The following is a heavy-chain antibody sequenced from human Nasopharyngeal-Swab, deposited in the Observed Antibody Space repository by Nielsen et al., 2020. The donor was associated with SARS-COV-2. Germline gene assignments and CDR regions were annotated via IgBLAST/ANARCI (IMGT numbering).Heavy chain of an antibody. Sequence: ASVKVSCKPSGYTFTDYYMHWVRQAPGQGLEWMGWMNPHNGGTNYEQKFQGRVTMTSDTSINTAYMELSSLRSEDTAVYYCASQTYYDDSRGDYFDHWGQGTLVTVSS. CDR2: MNPHNGGT. CDR1: GYTFTDYY. CDR3: ASQTYYDDSRGDYFDH. J-gene: IGHJ4*02. D-gene: IGHD3-22*01. V-gene: IGHV1-2*02.